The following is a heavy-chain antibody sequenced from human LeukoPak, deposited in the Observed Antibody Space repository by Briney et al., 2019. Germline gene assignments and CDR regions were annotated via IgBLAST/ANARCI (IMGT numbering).Heavy chain of an antibody. D-gene: IGHD3-10*01. CDR2: INTNTVNP. V-gene: IGHV7-4-1*02. CDR1: GYTFTSYA. J-gene: IGHJ5*02. Sequence: ASVKVSCKASGYTFTSYAMNWVRQAPGQGLEWMGWINTNTVNPTYAQGFTGRFVFSLDTSVSTAYLQISSLKAEDTAVYYCARDLLYYYGSGSYSLNWFDPWGQGTLVTVSS. CDR3: ARDLLYYYGSGSYSLNWFDP.